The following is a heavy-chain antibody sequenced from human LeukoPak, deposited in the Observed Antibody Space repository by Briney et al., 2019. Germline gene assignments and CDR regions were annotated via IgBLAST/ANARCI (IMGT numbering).Heavy chain of an antibody. CDR1: GGSISSYY. CDR3: ARRVVVVPAAVFDP. CDR2: IYYSGST. D-gene: IGHD2-2*01. V-gene: IGHV4-59*01. Sequence: PSETLSLTCTVSGGSISSYYWSWIRQPPGKGLEWIGYIYYSGSTNYNPSLKSRVTISVDTSKNQFSLKLSSVTAADTAVYYCARRVVVVPAAVFDPWGQGTLVTVSS. J-gene: IGHJ5*02.